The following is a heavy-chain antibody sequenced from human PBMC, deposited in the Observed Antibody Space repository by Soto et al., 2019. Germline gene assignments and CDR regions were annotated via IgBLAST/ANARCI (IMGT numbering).Heavy chain of an antibody. V-gene: IGHV3-30-3*01. CDR1: GFTFSSYA. Sequence: GSLRLSCAASGFTFSSYAMHWVRQAPGKGLEWVAVISYDGSNKYYADSVKGRFTISRDNSKNTLYLQMNSLRAEDTAVYYCARGVIDYYDSSGYYSGFDYWGQGTLVTVSS. J-gene: IGHJ4*02. D-gene: IGHD3-22*01. CDR2: ISYDGSNK. CDR3: ARGVIDYYDSSGYYSGFDY.